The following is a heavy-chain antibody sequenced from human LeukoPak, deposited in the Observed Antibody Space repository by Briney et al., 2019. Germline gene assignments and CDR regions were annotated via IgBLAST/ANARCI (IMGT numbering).Heavy chain of an antibody. CDR3: ARVPRETKYYYDSSGYLQGAFDI. J-gene: IGHJ3*02. Sequence: ASVKVSCKASGYTFTGYYMHRVRQAPGQGLEWMGRINPNSGGTNYAQKFQGRVTMTRDTSISTAYMELSRLRSDDTAVYYCARVPRETKYYYDSSGYLQGAFDIWGQGTMVTVS. D-gene: IGHD3-22*01. V-gene: IGHV1-2*06. CDR1: GYTFTGYY. CDR2: INPNSGGT.